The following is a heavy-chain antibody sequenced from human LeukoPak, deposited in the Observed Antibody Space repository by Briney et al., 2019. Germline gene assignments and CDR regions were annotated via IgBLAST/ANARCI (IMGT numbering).Heavy chain of an antibody. Sequence: GASVKVSCKASGYTFTGYYMHWVRQDPGQGLEWMGWINPNSGGTNYAQKFQGRVTMTRDTSISTAYMELSRLRSDDTAVYYCARAKVVVVHPNWFDPWGQGTLVTVSS. CDR3: ARAKVVVVHPNWFDP. V-gene: IGHV1-2*02. CDR1: GYTFTGYY. J-gene: IGHJ5*02. CDR2: INPNSGGT. D-gene: IGHD3-22*01.